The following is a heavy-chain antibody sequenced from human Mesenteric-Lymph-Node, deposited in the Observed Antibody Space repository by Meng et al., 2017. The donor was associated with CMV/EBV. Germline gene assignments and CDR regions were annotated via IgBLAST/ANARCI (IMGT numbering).Heavy chain of an antibody. V-gene: IGHV4-34*01. CDR2: INHSGST. Sequence: VYGGSFSGYYWSWIRQPPGKGLEWIGEINHSGSTNYNPSLKSRVTISVDTSKSQYSLKLSSVTAADTAVYYCARGPRGYYGSGSYGPWGQGTLVTVSS. D-gene: IGHD3-10*01. CDR1: GGSFSGYY. J-gene: IGHJ5*02. CDR3: ARGPRGYYGSGSYGP.